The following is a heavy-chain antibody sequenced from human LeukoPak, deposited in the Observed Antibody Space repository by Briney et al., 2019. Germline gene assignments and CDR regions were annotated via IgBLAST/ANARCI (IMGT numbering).Heavy chain of an antibody. J-gene: IGHJ3*02. CDR3: ARSLLLWFGGPDAFDI. V-gene: IGHV4-38-2*01. CDR2: IYHSGST. CDR1: GYSISSGYY. D-gene: IGHD3-10*01. Sequence: SQTLSLTCAVSGYSISSGYYWGWIRQPPGKGLEWIGSIYHSGSTYYNPSLKSRVTISVDTSKNQFSLKLSSVTAADTAVYYCARSLLLWFGGPDAFDIWGQGTMVTVSS.